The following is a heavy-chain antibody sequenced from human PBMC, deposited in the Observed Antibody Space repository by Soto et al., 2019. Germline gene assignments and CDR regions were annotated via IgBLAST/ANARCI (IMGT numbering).Heavy chain of an antibody. CDR2: ISWNSGSI. CDR3: AIFGMDV. CDR1: GFTFDDYA. J-gene: IGHJ6*02. V-gene: IGHV3-9*01. Sequence: EVQLVESGGGLVQPGRSLRLSCAASGFTFDDYAMHWVRQAPGKGLEWVSGISWNSGSIGYADSVKGRFTISRDNATNSLYLQMNSLRAEDTALYYCAIFGMDVWGQGTTVTVSS.